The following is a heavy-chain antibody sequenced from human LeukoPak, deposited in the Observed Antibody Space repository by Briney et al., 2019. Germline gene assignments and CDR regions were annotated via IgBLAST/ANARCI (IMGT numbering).Heavy chain of an antibody. CDR3: AKPGSSSSWYDY. J-gene: IGHJ4*02. CDR1: GFTFSSYA. CDR2: ISGSGGST. Sequence: GGSLPLTCAASGFTFSSYAMSWVRQAPGKGLEWVSAISGSGGSTYYADSVKGRFTISRDNSKNTLYLQMNSLRAEDTAVYYCAKPGSSSSWYDYWGQGTLVTVSS. V-gene: IGHV3-23*01. D-gene: IGHD6-13*01.